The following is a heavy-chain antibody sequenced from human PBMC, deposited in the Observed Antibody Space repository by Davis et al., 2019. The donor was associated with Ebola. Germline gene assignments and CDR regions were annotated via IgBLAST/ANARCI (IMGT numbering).Heavy chain of an antibody. Sequence: PGGSLRLSCAASGFIFSSYSMNWVRQAPGKGLEWVSYISSSSSTKSYADSVKGRFTISRDNAKNSLYLQMNSLRDEDTAVYYCAREYSSGRFGDYFDYWGQGTLVTVSS. J-gene: IGHJ4*02. CDR1: GFIFSSYS. CDR2: ISSSSSTK. V-gene: IGHV3-48*02. D-gene: IGHD6-19*01. CDR3: AREYSSGRFGDYFDY.